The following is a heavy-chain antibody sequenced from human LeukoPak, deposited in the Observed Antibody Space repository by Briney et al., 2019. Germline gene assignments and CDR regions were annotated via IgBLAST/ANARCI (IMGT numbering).Heavy chain of an antibody. CDR1: GGSFSGYY. J-gene: IGHJ4*02. CDR2: INHTGST. D-gene: IGHD3-10*01. V-gene: IGHV4-34*01. CDR3: ARGRITMVRGGRGPDY. Sequence: SETLSLTCAVYGGSFSGYYWSWIRQPPGKGLEWIGEINHTGSTNYNPSLKSRVTISVETSKNQFSLKLSSVTAADTAVYYCARGRITMVRGGRGPDYWGQGTLVTVSS.